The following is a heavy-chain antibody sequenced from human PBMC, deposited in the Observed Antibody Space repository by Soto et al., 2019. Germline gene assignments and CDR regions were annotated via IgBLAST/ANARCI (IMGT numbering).Heavy chain of an antibody. Sequence: PGGSLRLSCAASGFIFRGFYMSWIRQVPGKGLEWLSKISSSSSSTDYADSVKGRFTISRDNAKNSLYLQMGSLRAEDTAVYYCARDRGGGSIFGGHYGMDVWGQGTTVTVSS. CDR2: ISSSSSST. D-gene: IGHD3-3*01. CDR1: GFIFRGFY. CDR3: ARDRGGGSIFGGHYGMDV. V-gene: IGHV3-11*06. J-gene: IGHJ6*02.